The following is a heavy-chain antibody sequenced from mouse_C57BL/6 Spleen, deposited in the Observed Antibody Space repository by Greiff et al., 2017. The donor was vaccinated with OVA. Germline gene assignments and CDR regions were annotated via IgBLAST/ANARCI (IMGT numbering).Heavy chain of an antibody. CDR2: ISYDGSN. CDR3: AREAYYEDYCDY. J-gene: IGHJ2*01. Sequence: EVQLVESGPGLVKPSQSLSLTCSVTGYSITSGYYWNWIRQFPGNKLEWMGYISYDGSNNYNPSLKNRISITRDTSKNQFFLKLNSVTTEDTATYYCAREAYYEDYCDYWGQGTTLTVSS. CDR1: GYSITSGYY. V-gene: IGHV3-6*01. D-gene: IGHD1-1*01.